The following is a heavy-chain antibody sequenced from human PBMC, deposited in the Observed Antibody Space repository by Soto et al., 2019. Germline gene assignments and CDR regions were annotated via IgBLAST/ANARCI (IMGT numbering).Heavy chain of an antibody. J-gene: IGHJ3*02. CDR2: ITSNSGGE. CDR3: TRGTWGSSFDI. CDR1: GFTFDDYT. D-gene: IGHD7-27*01. V-gene: IGHV3-9*01. Sequence: GGSLRLCCAASGFTFDDYTMHWVRQAPGKGLEWVSAITSNSGGEDYADSVKGRFTISRDNAKNSLYLQMNSLRTEDTALYYCTRGTWGSSFDIWGQGTMVTVS.